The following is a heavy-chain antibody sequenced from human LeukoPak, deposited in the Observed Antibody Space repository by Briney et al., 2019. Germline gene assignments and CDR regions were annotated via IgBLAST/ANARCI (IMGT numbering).Heavy chain of an antibody. CDR3: ARGGPQQDDSCSSTSCYYWFDP. CDR2: INPNSGGT. CDR1: GYTFTGYY. V-gene: IGHV1-2*04. Sequence: ASVKVSCKASGYTFTGYYMHWVRQAPGQGLEWMGWINPNSGGTNYAQKFQGWVTMTRDTSISTAYMELSRLRSDDTAVYYCARGGPQQDDSCSSTSCYYWFDPWGQGTLVTVSS. D-gene: IGHD2-2*01. J-gene: IGHJ5*02.